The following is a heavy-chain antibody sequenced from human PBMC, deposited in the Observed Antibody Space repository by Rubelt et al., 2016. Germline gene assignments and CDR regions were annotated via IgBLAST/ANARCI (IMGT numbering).Heavy chain of an antibody. V-gene: IGHV3-30*03. D-gene: IGHD3-3*01. CDR2: ISYDGSNK. CDR3: ARGGYDFWRYFDY. CDR1: GFTFSSYG. J-gene: IGHJ4*02. Sequence: GGGVVQPGRSLRLSCAASGFTFSSYGMHWVRQAPGKGLEWVAVISYDGSNKYYADSVKGRFTISRDNSKNTLYLQMNSLRAEDTAVYYCARGGYDFWRYFDYWGQGTLVTVSS.